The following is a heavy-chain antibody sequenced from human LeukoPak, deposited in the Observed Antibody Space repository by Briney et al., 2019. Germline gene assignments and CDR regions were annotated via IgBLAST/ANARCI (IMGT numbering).Heavy chain of an antibody. D-gene: IGHD4-11*01. J-gene: IGHJ4*02. CDR2: IYYSGST. CDR3: ARVGEGPGYSNYVPYYFDY. V-gene: IGHV4-39*07. CDR1: GGSISSSSYY. Sequence: PSETLSLTCTVSGGSISSSSYYWGWIRQPPGKGLEWIGSIYYSGSTYYNPSLKSRVTISVDTSKNQFSLKLSSVTAADTAVYYCARVGEGPGYSNYVPYYFDYWGQGTLVTVSS.